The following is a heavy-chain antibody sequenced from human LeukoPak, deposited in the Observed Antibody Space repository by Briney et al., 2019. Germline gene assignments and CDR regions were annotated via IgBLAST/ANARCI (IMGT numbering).Heavy chain of an antibody. CDR2: IWYDGSNK. CDR3: ATSLGPKSGIAAAGTNGDY. D-gene: IGHD6-13*01. Sequence: PGGSLRLSCAASGFTFSSYGMHWVRQAPGKGLEWVAVIWYDGSNKYYADSVKGRFTISRDNSKNTLYLQMNSLRAEDTAVYYCATSLGPKSGIAAAGTNGDYWGQGTLVTVSS. V-gene: IGHV3-33*01. CDR1: GFTFSSYG. J-gene: IGHJ4*02.